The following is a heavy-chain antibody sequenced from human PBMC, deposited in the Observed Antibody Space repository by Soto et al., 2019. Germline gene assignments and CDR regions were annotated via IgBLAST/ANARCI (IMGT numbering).Heavy chain of an antibody. CDR1: GFSLSTSGVA. Sequence: QITLKESGPTLVKPTQTLTLTCSFSGFSLSTSGVAVGWIRQPPGKALEWLAVIYWDDDRRYSASLKSRLTITKDTSKNQVVPTMTNMDPVDTATYYCAHRVPIEGHFDPWGQGTLVTVSS. V-gene: IGHV2-5*02. CDR2: IYWDDDR. CDR3: AHRVPIEGHFDP. J-gene: IGHJ5*02.